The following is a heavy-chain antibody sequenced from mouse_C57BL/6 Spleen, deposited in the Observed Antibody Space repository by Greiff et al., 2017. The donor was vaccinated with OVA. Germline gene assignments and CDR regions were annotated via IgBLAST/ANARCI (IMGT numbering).Heavy chain of an antibody. CDR3: ARWDGRAMDY. V-gene: IGHV1-81*01. D-gene: IGHD1-1*02. J-gene: IGHJ4*01. Sequence: QVQLQQSGAELARPGASVKLSCKASGYTFTSYGISWVKQRTGQGLEWIGEIYPRSGNTYYNEKFKGKATLTADKSSSTAYMELRSLTSEDSAVYFYARWDGRAMDYWGQGTSVTVSS. CDR1: GYTFTSYG. CDR2: IYPRSGNT.